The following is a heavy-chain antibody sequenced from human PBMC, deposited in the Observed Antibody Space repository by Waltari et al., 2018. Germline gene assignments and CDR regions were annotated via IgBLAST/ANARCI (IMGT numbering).Heavy chain of an antibody. CDR1: GFTFSSYG. CDR2: IRYDGSNK. CDR3: AKGSSSWYAGFYYYYGMDV. D-gene: IGHD6-13*01. V-gene: IGHV3-30*02. J-gene: IGHJ6*02. Sequence: QVQLVESGGGVVQPGGSLRLPCAASGFTFSSYGMHWVRQAPGKGLGWFAFIRYDGSNKYYADSVKGRFTISRDNSKNTLYLQMNSLRAEDTAVYYCAKGSSSWYAGFYYYYGMDVWGQGP.